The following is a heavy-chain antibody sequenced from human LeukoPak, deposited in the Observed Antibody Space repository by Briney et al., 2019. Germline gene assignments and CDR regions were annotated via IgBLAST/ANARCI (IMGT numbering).Heavy chain of an antibody. J-gene: IGHJ4*02. CDR3: ARSGVVVGATSPFDY. V-gene: IGHV4-59*01. Sequence: SETLSLTCTVSGGSISSYYWSWIRQPPGKGLEWIGYIYYSGGTNYNPSLKSRVTISVDTSKNQFSLKLSSVTAADTAVYYCARSGVVVGATSPFDYWGQGTLVTVSS. D-gene: IGHD1-26*01. CDR2: IYYSGGT. CDR1: GGSISSYY.